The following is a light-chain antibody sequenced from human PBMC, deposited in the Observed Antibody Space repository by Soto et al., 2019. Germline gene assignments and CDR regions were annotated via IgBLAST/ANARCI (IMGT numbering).Light chain of an antibody. CDR2: GNS. CDR1: SSNIGAGYV. V-gene: IGLV1-40*01. Sequence: QSALTQPPSVSGAPGQRVTISCTGSSSNIGAGYVVHWYQQLPGTASKLLIYGNSNRPSGVPDRFSGSKSRTSASLAITGLQAEDLADYYCQSYDSSLSGWVFGGGTQLTVL. CDR3: QSYDSSLSGWV. J-gene: IGLJ3*02.